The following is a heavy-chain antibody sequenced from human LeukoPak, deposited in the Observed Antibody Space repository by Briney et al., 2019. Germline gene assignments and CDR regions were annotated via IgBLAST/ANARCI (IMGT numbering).Heavy chain of an antibody. V-gene: IGHV3-48*04. CDR1: GFTFSTYS. D-gene: IGHD6-19*01. CDR3: AKAQWLVEGGY. CDR2: IDSSSRTT. Sequence: GGSLRLSCAASGFTFSTYSMNWVRQAPGKGLEWVSFIDSSSRTTFYADSVKGRFTISRDNAKNSLFLQMNSLRAEDTAVYYCAKAQWLVEGGYWGQGTLVTVSS. J-gene: IGHJ4*02.